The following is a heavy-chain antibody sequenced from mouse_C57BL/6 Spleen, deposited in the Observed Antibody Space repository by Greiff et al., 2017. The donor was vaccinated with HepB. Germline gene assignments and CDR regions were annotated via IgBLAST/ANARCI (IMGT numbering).Heavy chain of an antibody. CDR1: GFNIKDYY. Sequence: VQLQQSGAELVKPGASVKLSCTASGFNIKDYYMHWVKQRTEQGLEWIGRIDPEDGETKYAPEFQGKATITADTSSNTAYLQLSSLTSEDTAVYYCARKGLITTVSYAMDYWGQGTSVTVSS. CDR3: ARKGLITTVSYAMDY. CDR2: IDPEDGET. V-gene: IGHV14-2*01. J-gene: IGHJ4*01. D-gene: IGHD1-1*01.